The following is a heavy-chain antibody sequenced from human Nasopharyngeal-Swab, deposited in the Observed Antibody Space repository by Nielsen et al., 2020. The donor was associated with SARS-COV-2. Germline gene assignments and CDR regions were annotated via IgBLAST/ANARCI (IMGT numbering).Heavy chain of an antibody. CDR3: AKRLYGDL. D-gene: IGHD2-8*01. CDR1: GYAFGHDA. V-gene: IGHV3-23*01. J-gene: IGHJ2*01. Sequence: SGYAFGHDAVIWVCQAPGKGLEWVSSMTVGAGGTSYADSVKGRFTISVDSSKNILYLQMNSLRAEDTAIYYCAKRLYGDLWGRGTLVTVSS. CDR2: MTVGAGGT.